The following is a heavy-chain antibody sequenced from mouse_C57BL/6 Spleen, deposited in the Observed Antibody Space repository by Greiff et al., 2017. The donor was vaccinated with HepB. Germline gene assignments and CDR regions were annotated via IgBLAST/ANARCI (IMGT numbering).Heavy chain of an antibody. CDR2: INPSSGYT. J-gene: IGHJ4*01. V-gene: IGHV1-7*01. Sequence: QVQLKQSGAELAKPGASVKLSCKASGYTFTSYWMHWVKQRPGQGLEWIGYINPSSGYTKYNQKFKDKATLTADKSSSTAYMQLSSLTYEDSAVYYCARYYYGSSRAMDYWGQGTSVTVSS. CDR3: ARYYYGSSRAMDY. D-gene: IGHD1-1*01. CDR1: GYTFTSYW.